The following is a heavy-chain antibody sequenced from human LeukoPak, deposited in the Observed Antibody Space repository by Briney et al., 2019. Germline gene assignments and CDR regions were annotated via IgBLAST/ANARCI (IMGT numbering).Heavy chain of an antibody. D-gene: IGHD4-23*01. Sequence: GGSLRLSCVASGFTFSSYAMGWVRQAPGKGLEWVSGISGGGGSTYYADPVKGRFTVSGDNSKNTLFLQMNSLRADDTAVYFCAKRYGGNSGPFDYWGQGTLVTVS. CDR2: ISGGGGST. CDR3: AKRYGGNSGPFDY. J-gene: IGHJ4*02. CDR1: GFTFSSYA. V-gene: IGHV3-23*01.